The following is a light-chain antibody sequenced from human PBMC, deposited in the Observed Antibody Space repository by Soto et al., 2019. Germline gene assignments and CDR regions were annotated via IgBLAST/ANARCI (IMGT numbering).Light chain of an antibody. J-gene: IGKJ1*01. CDR2: DAS. CDR3: QQYSYSPPWT. Sequence: EIVLTQSPATLSLSPGERATLSCRASQSVSSSYLAWYQQKPGQAPRLLIYDASNRATGIPDRFGGSGSGTDFTLTISRLEPEDSAVYYCQQYSYSPPWTFGQGTKVEI. CDR1: QSVSSSY. V-gene: IGKV3-20*01.